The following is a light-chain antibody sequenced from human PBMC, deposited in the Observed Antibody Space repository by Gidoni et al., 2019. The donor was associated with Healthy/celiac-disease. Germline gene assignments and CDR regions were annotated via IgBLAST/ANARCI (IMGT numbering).Light chain of an antibody. CDR1: SSDVGGYNY. CDR3: SSYTSSSTLV. Sequence: QSALTQPASVSGSPGQSITIPCTGTSSDVGGYNYVSWYQQHPGKAPKLMIYDVSNRPSGVSNRVSGSKSGNTASLTISGLQAEDEADYYCSSYTSSSTLVFGGGTKL. V-gene: IGLV2-14*03. J-gene: IGLJ2*01. CDR2: DVS.